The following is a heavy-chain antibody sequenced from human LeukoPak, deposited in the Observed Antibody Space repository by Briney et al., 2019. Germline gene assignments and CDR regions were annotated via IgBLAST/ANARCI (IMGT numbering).Heavy chain of an antibody. V-gene: IGHV5-51*01. D-gene: IGHD3-10*01. J-gene: IGHJ3*02. CDR3: ARRWYYYGSGSPDAFDI. Sequence: GESLKISCKGSGYSFTSYWIGWVPQMPGKGLEWMGIIYPGDSDTRYSPSFQGQVTISADKSISTAYLQWSSLKASDTAMYYCARRWYYYGSGSPDAFDIWGQGTMVTVSS. CDR1: GYSFTSYW. CDR2: IYPGDSDT.